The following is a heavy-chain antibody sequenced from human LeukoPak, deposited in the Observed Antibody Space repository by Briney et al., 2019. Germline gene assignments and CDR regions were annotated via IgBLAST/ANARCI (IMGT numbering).Heavy chain of an antibody. D-gene: IGHD2-15*01. J-gene: IGHJ6*03. Sequence: GGSLRLSCAASGFTVSSNYMNWVRQAPGKGLEWVSTIYSGGSTYYADSVKGRFTISRDNSKNTLYLQMNSLRAEDTAVYYCARVACSGGTCYFHYYNMDVWGKGTTVTVSS. CDR3: ARVACSGGTCYFHYYNMDV. V-gene: IGHV3-53*01. CDR1: GFTVSSNY. CDR2: IYSGGST.